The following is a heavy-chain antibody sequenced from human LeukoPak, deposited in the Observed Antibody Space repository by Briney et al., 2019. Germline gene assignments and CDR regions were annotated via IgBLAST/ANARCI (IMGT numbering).Heavy chain of an antibody. D-gene: IGHD3-9*01. V-gene: IGHV4-38-2*02. CDR2: IYHSGST. CDR3: ARDRQVPSWILTVVNTDAFDI. CDR1: GYSISSGYY. J-gene: IGHJ3*02. Sequence: PSETLSLTCTVSGYSISSGYYWGWIRQPPGKGLEWIGSIYHSGSTYYNPSLKSRVTISVDTSKNQFSLKLSSVTAADTAVYYCARDRQVPSWILTVVNTDAFDIWGQGTMVTVSS.